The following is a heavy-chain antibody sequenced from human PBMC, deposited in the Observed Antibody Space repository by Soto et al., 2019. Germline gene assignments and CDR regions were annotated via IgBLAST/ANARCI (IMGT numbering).Heavy chain of an antibody. J-gene: IGHJ6*02. CDR3: AKDPWIAVAGKYYYYGMGV. V-gene: IGHV3-30*18. CDR1: GFTFRSYG. Sequence: GGPLRLSCAASGFTFRSYGMHWVRQPPGKGLEWVAVISYDGSNKYYADSVKGRFTISRDKSKNNLYLQINSLTPEDRAVDYCAKDPWIAVAGKYYYYGMGVWGQGTTVTVSS. D-gene: IGHD6-19*01. CDR2: ISYDGSNK.